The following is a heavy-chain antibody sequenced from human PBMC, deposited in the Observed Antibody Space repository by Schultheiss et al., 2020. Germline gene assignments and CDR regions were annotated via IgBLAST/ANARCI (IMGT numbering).Heavy chain of an antibody. Sequence: SETLSLTCAVYGGSFSGYYWSWIRQPPGKGLEWIGEINHSGSTNYNPSLKSRVTISVDTSKNQFSLKLSSVTAADTAVYYCARKGSWGTVRTYYFDYWGQGTLVTVSS. J-gene: IGHJ4*02. CDR1: GGSFSGYY. D-gene: IGHD2-8*02. V-gene: IGHV4-34*01. CDR2: INHSGST. CDR3: ARKGSWGTVRTYYFDY.